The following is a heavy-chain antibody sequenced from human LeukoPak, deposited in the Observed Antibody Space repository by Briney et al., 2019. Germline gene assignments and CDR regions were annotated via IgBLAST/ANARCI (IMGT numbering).Heavy chain of an antibody. Sequence: GGSLRLSCAASGFTFSDYYMSWIRQAPGKGLEWVSYISSSGSTIYYADSVKGRFTISRDNAKNSLYLQMNSLRAEDTAVYYCAGQQPTAAAVPLWGQGTLVTVSS. CDR3: AGQQPTAAAVPL. CDR2: ISSSGSTI. D-gene: IGHD6-13*01. V-gene: IGHV3-11*01. J-gene: IGHJ4*02. CDR1: GFTFSDYY.